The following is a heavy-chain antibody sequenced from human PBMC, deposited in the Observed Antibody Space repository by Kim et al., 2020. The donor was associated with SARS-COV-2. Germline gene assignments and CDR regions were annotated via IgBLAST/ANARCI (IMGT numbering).Heavy chain of an antibody. CDR3: AKCKSSSWYWFDP. CDR1: GFTFSDYY. D-gene: IGHD6-13*01. J-gene: IGHJ5*02. Sequence: GGSLRLSCAASGFTFSDYYMSWIRQAPGKGLEWVSYISSSSSYTNYADSVKGRFTISRDNAKNSLYLQMNSLRAEDTAVYYCAKCKSSSWYWFDPWGQGTLVTVSS. V-gene: IGHV3-11*03. CDR2: ISSSSSYT.